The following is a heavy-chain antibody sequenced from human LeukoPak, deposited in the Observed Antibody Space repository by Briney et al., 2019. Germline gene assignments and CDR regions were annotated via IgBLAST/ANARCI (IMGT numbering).Heavy chain of an antibody. CDR2: VHIDGSST. V-gene: IGHV3-74*01. J-gene: IGHJ6*02. CDR3: ARAPSGWHATDV. Sequence: GGSLRLSCAASGFTFGNYLMHWVRQAPGKGLMWVSRVHIDGSSTTYADSVKGRFTITRDDAKNTLYLQMNSLRAEDAAVYYCARAPSGWHATDVWGQGTTVTVSS. CDR1: GFTFGNYL. D-gene: IGHD6-19*01.